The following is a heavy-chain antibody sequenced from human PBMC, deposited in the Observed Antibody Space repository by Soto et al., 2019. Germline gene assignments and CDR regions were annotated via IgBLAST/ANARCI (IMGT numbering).Heavy chain of an antibody. CDR2: ISYDGSNK. D-gene: IGHD3-16*01. J-gene: IGHJ6*02. Sequence: QVQLVESGGGVVQPGRSLRLSCAASGFTFSSYGMHWVRQAPGKGLEWVAVISYDGSNKYYADSVKGRFTISRDNSKNTLYLQMNSLRAEDTAVYYCAKTELRGYYYYGMDVWGQGTTVTVSS. CDR3: AKTELRGYYYYGMDV. CDR1: GFTFSSYG. V-gene: IGHV3-30*18.